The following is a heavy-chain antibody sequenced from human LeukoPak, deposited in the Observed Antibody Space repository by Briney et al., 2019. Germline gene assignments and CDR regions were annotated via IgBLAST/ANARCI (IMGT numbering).Heavy chain of an antibody. CDR2: ISWNSGSI. J-gene: IGHJ5*02. D-gene: IGHD1-26*01. V-gene: IGHV3-9*01. Sequence: GRSLRLSCAASGFTFDGNAMHRVRQAPGKGLEWVSGISWNSGSIGYADSVKGRFTISRDNAKNSLYLQMNSLRAEDTALYYCAKSSSWDVNWFDPWGQGTLVTVSS. CDR3: AKSSSWDVNWFDP. CDR1: GFTFDGNA.